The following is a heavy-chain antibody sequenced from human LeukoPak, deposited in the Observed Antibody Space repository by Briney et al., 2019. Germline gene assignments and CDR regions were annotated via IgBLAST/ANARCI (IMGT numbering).Heavy chain of an antibody. CDR3: ARDGGPDS. D-gene: IGHD3-16*01. V-gene: IGHV1-2*02. CDR1: GYTFTDYY. Sequence: ASVKVSCKASGYTFTDYYMHWVRQAPGQGLEWMGWINPSSGGTNCAQKFQDRVTMTRDTSISTAYMELSRLRSDDTALYYCARDGGPDSWGQGTLVTVSS. J-gene: IGHJ4*02. CDR2: INPSSGGT.